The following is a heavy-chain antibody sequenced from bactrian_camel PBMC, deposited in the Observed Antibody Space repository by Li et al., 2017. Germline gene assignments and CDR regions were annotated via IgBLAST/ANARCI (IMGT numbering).Heavy chain of an antibody. CDR1: EFTFSDFD. D-gene: IGHD4*01. Sequence: VQLVESGGGLAQPGGSLTLSCAASEFTFSDFDMSWVRQAPGKGLEWVSTSDGENIYYAHSVKGRFAISRDNARNTVYLQSNSLKTEDTAVYYCATVLGSSDSTDYWGQGTQVTVS. CDR2: SDGENI. V-gene: IGHV3S40*01. J-gene: IGHJ4*01. CDR3: ATVLGSSDSTDY.